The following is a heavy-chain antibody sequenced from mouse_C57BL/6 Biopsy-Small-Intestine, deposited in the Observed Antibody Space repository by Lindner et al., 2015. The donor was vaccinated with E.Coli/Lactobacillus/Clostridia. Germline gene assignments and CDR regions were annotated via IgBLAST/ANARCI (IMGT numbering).Heavy chain of an antibody. CDR3: ARGEVFAY. V-gene: IGHV1-20*01. J-gene: IGHJ3*01. CDR1: GYSFTDYF. CDR2: INPYNGDT. Sequence: VQLQESGPELVKPGTSVKMSCRASGYSFTDYFMNWVKQSRGKSLEWIGRINPYNGDTFFNQTFKGKATLTVDKSSNTAHMELRSLTSEDSALYYCARGEVFAYWGQGTLVTVSA.